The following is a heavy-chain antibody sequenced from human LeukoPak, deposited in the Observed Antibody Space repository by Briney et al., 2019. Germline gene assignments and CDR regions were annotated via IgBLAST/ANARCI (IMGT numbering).Heavy chain of an antibody. J-gene: IGHJ5*02. CDR1: GGSISSSSYY. CDR3: ARTIAAAGIWFDP. CDR2: IYYSGST. V-gene: IGHV4-61*05. Sequence: SETLSLTCTVSGGSISSSSYYWGWIRQPPGKGLEWIGYIYYSGSTNYNPSLKSRVTISVDTSKNQFSLKLSSVTAADTAVYYCARTIAAAGIWFDPWGQGTLVTVSS. D-gene: IGHD6-13*01.